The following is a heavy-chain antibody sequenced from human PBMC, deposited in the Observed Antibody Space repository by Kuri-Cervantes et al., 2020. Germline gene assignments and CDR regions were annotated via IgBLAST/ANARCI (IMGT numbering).Heavy chain of an antibody. CDR2: IYYSGST. V-gene: IGHV4-31*03. CDR3: AREVEKTQGLYWYFDL. J-gene: IGHJ2*01. Sequence: LRLSCTVSGGSISSGGYCWSWIRQHPGKGLEWIGYIYYSGSTYYNPSLKSRVTISVDTSKNQFSLKLSSVTAADTAVYYCAREVEKTQGLYWYFDLWGRGTLVTVSS. CDR1: GGSISSGGYC. D-gene: IGHD4-23*01.